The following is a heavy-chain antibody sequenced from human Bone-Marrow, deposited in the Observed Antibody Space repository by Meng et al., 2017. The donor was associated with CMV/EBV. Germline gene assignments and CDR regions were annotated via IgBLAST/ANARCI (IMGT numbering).Heavy chain of an antibody. CDR2: INWNGGST. D-gene: IGHD6-25*01. Sequence: GESLKISCAASGFTFDDYGMSWVRQAPGKGLEWVSGINWNGGSTGYADSVKGRFTISRDNAKNTLFLQMNSLRAEDTAVYYCARSSPIGTAVDYWGQGTLVTVSS. CDR1: GFTFDDYG. J-gene: IGHJ4*02. V-gene: IGHV3-20*04. CDR3: ARSSPIGTAVDY.